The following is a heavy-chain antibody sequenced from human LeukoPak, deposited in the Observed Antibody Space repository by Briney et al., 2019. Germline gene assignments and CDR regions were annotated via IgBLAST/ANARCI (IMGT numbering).Heavy chain of an antibody. CDR3: AREIRYCSGGNCYLFDY. Sequence: PGGSLRLSCAASGFTFSSYEMNWVRQAPGKGLEWVSYISSSGSTKHYADSVKGRFTISRDNAKNSLYLQMNSLRAEDTAVYYCAREIRYCSGGNCYLFDYWGQGTLVTVSS. V-gene: IGHV3-48*03. D-gene: IGHD2-15*01. CDR2: ISSSGSTK. CDR1: GFTFSSYE. J-gene: IGHJ4*02.